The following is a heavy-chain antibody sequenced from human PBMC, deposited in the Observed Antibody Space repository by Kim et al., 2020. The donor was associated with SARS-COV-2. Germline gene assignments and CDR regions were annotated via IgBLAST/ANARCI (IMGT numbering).Heavy chain of an antibody. CDR3: AVEGSSPR. V-gene: IGHV4-39*01. J-gene: IGHJ4*02. D-gene: IGHD6-6*01. CDR2: SGST. Sequence: SGSTYYNPSLKSRVTISVDTSKNQFSLRLGSVTAADTAVYYCAVEGSSPRWGQGTLVTVSS.